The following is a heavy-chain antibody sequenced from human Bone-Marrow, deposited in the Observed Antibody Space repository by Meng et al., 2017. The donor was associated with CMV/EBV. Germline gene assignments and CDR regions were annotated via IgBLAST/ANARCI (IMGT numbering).Heavy chain of an antibody. CDR2: IKQDGSEK. J-gene: IGHJ6*02. CDR3: AKDRRRLPAPRHNDYGMDV. D-gene: IGHD2-15*01. CDR1: GFTFSSYW. V-gene: IGHV3-7*01. Sequence: GGSRRPSCAASGFTFSSYWMSWVRQAPGKGLEWVANIKQDGSEKYYVDSVKGQFTISRDNAKNSLYLQMNSLRAEDTAVYYCAKDRRRLPAPRHNDYGMDVWGQGTTVTVSS.